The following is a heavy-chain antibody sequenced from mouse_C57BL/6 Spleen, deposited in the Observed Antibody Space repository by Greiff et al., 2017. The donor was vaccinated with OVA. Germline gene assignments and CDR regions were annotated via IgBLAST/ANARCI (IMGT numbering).Heavy chain of an antibody. CDR1: GYTFTSYW. V-gene: IGHV1-72*01. CDR3: AKTARAFWCAY. Sequence: QVQLQQPGAELVKPGASVKLSCKASGYTFTSYWMHWVKQRPGRGLEWIGRIDPNSGGTKYNEKFKSKATLTVDTSSSTAYMHLSSLTAEDAAVYYSAKTARAFWCAYWGQGTLVTVSA. J-gene: IGHJ3*01. CDR2: IDPNSGGT. D-gene: IGHD3-1*01.